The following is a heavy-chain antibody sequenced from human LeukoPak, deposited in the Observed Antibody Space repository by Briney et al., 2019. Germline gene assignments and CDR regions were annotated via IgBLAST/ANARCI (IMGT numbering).Heavy chain of an antibody. J-gene: IGHJ4*02. D-gene: IGHD5-12*01. CDR1: GFSFSTYS. V-gene: IGHV3-48*02. Sequence: GGSLRLSCAASGFSFSTYSMNWVRQAPGKGLEWVSYISSSSSSIYYADSVKGRFTTSRDNAKNSLYLQMNSLRDEDTAVYYCARGKWLRFYYFDYRGQGTLVTVSS. CDR3: ARGKWLRFYYFDY. CDR2: ISSSSSSI.